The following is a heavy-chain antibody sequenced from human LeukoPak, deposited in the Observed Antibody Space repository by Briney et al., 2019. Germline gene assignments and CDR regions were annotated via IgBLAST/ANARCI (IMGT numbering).Heavy chain of an antibody. CDR1: GGSISSYY. J-gene: IGHJ4*02. CDR2: IYTSGST. D-gene: IGHD2-2*02. CDR3: ARDLSFCSSTSCYTSPFFDY. Sequence: SETLSLTCTVSGGSISSYYWSWIRQPAGKGLEWIGRIYTSGSTNYNPSLKSQVTMSVDTSKNQFSLKLSSVTAADTAVYYCARDLSFCSSTSCYTSPFFDYWGQGTLVTVSS. V-gene: IGHV4-4*07.